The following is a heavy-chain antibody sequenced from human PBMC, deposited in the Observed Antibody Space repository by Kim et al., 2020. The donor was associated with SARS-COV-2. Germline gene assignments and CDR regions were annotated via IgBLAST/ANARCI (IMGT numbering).Heavy chain of an antibody. D-gene: IGHD6-13*01. CDR1: GGSFSGYY. Sequence: SETLSLTCAVYGGSFSGYYWSWIRQPPGKGLEWIGEINHSGSTNYNPSLKSRVTISVDTSKNQFSLKLSSVTAADTAVYYCARGRLAAAGRPRGYYMDV. J-gene: IGHJ6*03. CDR3: ARGRLAAAGRPRGYYMDV. V-gene: IGHV4-34*01. CDR2: INHSGST.